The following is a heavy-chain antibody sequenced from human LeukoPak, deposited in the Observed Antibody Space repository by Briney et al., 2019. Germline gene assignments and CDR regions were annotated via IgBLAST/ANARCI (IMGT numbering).Heavy chain of an antibody. CDR1: GFTFSSYE. V-gene: IGHV3-48*03. D-gene: IGHD1-26*01. Sequence: GGSLRLSCAASGFTFSSYEMNWVRQAPGKGLEWVSYISSSGSTIYYADSVKGRFTISRDSATNSLYLQMNSLRAEDTAIYYCAREGGSYWGGLDAFDIWGQGTMVTVSS. J-gene: IGHJ3*02. CDR3: AREGGSYWGGLDAFDI. CDR2: ISSSGSTI.